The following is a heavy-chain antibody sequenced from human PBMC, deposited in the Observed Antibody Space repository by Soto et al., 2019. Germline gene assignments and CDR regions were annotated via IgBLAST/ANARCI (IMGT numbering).Heavy chain of an antibody. CDR2: IIPILGIA. CDR1: GGTFSSYT. J-gene: IGHJ4*02. CDR3: ARDGPEIAARPNHFDY. Sequence: ASVKVSCKASGGTFSSYTISWVRQAPGQGLEWMGRIIPILGIANYAQKFQGRVTITADKSTSTAYMELSSLRSEDTAVYYCARDGPEIAARPNHFDYWGQGTLVTVSS. D-gene: IGHD6-6*01. V-gene: IGHV1-69*04.